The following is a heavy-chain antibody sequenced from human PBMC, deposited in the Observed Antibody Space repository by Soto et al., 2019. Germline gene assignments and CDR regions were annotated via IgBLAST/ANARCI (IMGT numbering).Heavy chain of an antibody. CDR1: GFTFSSYA. J-gene: IGHJ4*02. D-gene: IGHD2-2*01. CDR2: ISGSGGST. V-gene: IGHV3-23*01. Sequence: GGSLRLSCAASGFTFSSYAMSWVRQAPGKGLEWVSAISGSGGSTYYADSGKGRFTLSRDKSKNTLYLQMNSLRAEDTAVYYCAKDLPLDIVVVPAAGHDYWGQGTLVTVSS. CDR3: AKDLPLDIVVVPAAGHDY.